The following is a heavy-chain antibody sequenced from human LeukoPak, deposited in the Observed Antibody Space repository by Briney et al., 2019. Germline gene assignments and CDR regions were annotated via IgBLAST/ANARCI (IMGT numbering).Heavy chain of an antibody. V-gene: IGHV1-2*02. Sequence: GASVKVSCKASGYTFTSYDINWVRQATGQGLEWMGWINPNSGGTNYAQKFQGRVTMTRDTSISTAYMELSRLRSDDTAVYRCARLGYCSSTSCYNFDYWGQGTLVTVSS. J-gene: IGHJ4*02. D-gene: IGHD2-2*02. CDR3: ARLGYCSSTSCYNFDY. CDR1: GYTFTSYD. CDR2: INPNSGGT.